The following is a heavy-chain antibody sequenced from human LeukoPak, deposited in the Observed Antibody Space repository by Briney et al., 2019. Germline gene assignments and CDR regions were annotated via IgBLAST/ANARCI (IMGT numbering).Heavy chain of an antibody. Sequence: GSLRPSFSASGFTFSSYAMSWVRQAPGKGLEWVSAISGSGGSTYYADSVKGRFTISRDNSKNTLYLQMNSLRAEDTAVYYCAKDAVVVPAANFRYNWFDPWGQGTLVTVSS. CDR1: GFTFSSYA. J-gene: IGHJ5*02. D-gene: IGHD2-2*01. V-gene: IGHV3-23*01. CDR3: AKDAVVVPAANFRYNWFDP. CDR2: ISGSGGST.